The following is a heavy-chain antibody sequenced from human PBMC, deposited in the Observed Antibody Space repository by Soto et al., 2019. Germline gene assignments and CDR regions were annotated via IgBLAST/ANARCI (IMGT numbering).Heavy chain of an antibody. D-gene: IGHD6-6*01. CDR1: CGSISSSSYY. CDR3: ARLVHSSSSSFDY. CDR2: IYYSGST. J-gene: IGHJ4*02. V-gene: IGHV4-39*01. Sequence: TLSLTCTVSCGSISSSSYYWGWIRQPPGKGLEWIGSIYYSGSTYYNPSLKSRVTISVDTSKNQFSLKLSSVTAADTAVYYCARLVHSSSSSFDYWGQGTLVTVSS.